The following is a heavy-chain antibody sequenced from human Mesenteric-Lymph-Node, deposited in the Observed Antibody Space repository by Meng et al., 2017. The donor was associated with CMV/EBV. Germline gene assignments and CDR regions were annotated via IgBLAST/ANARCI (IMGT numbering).Heavy chain of an antibody. V-gene: IGHV4-31*03. Sequence: SETLSLTCTVSGDSISSGGYNWYWIRQHPGKGLEWIGYMYYGGSTQYNPSLKSRVTISVDTSKNQFSLKLSSVTAADTAVYYCARAPDYDFWSGPFDYWGQGTLVTVSS. CDR3: ARAPDYDFWSGPFDY. D-gene: IGHD3-3*01. J-gene: IGHJ4*02. CDR2: MYYGGST. CDR1: GDSISSGGYN.